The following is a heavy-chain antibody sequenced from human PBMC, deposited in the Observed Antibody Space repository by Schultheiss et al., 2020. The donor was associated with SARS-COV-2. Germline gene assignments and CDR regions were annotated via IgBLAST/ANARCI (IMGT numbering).Heavy chain of an antibody. D-gene: IGHD2-2*01. CDR3: ARAPPLVVPAASHYYMDV. CDR1: GFTFSNSD. J-gene: IGHJ6*03. CDR2: VSWDGSRT. Sequence: GGSLRLSCAASGFTFSNSDINWVHQAPGKGLEWVSGVSWDGSRTHYADSVKGRFIIARDNSRNTLYLQMNSLRAEDTAVYYCARAPPLVVPAASHYYMDVWGKGTTVTVSS. V-gene: IGHV3-35*01.